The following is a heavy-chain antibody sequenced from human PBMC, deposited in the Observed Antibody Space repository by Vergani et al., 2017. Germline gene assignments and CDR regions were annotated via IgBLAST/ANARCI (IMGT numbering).Heavy chain of an antibody. V-gene: IGHV3-66*02. CDR2: IYSGGST. J-gene: IGHJ4*02. D-gene: IGHD3-10*01. CDR3: ARDLGGDDYGDY. Sequence: EVQLVESGGGLVQPGGSLRLSCAASGFTVSSNYMSWVRQAPGKGLEWVSVIYSGGSTYYADSVKGRFSIARDNSKNTLYLQMNSLRAGDTAVYYCARDLGGDDYGDYWGLGTLVTVSS. CDR1: GFTVSSNY.